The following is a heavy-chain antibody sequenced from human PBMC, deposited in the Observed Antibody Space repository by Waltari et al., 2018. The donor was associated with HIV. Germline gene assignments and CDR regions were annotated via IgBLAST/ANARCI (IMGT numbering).Heavy chain of an antibody. Sequence: EVQLLESGGGLVQPGGSLRLSWPPFGSTFSIFAMNWVRQAPGKGLEWVSAISGSGGSTYNADSVKGRFTISRDSSKNTLHLEMNSLRAEDTAVYYCAKGDWKYYFDSWGQGTLVTVSS. D-gene: IGHD1-1*01. CDR2: ISGSGGST. V-gene: IGHV3-23*01. CDR3: AKGDWKYYFDS. CDR1: GSTFSIFA. J-gene: IGHJ4*02.